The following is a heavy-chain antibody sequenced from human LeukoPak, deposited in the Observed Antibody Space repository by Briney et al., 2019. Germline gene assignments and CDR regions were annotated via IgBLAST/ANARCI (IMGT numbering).Heavy chain of an antibody. CDR3: ARGQRRHIDMAPSFDY. D-gene: IGHD5-24*01. CDR2: INPDSGGT. J-gene: IGHJ4*02. V-gene: IGHV1-2*02. CDR1: GYTFSGYH. Sequence: ASVKVSCKASGYTFSGYHMHWVRQAPGQGLEWMGWINPDSGGTTYAQKFQGRVTMTRDTSISTAYMELSRLRSDDTAVYYCARGQRRHIDMAPSFDYWGQGTLVTVSS.